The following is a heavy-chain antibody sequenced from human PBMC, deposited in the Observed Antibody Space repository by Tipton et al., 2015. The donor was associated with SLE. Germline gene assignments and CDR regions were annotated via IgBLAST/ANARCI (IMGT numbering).Heavy chain of an antibody. CDR1: GASFSANY. J-gene: IGHJ4*02. CDR3: ARGHRQITVFGD. D-gene: IGHD3-3*01. V-gene: IGHV4-34*01. Sequence: TLSLTCAVSGASFSANYWGWIRQRPGKGLEWIGESDQRGSTNYNPSLNSRVTISLDTSRNQFSLKLTSVTAADTAVYYCARGHRQITVFGDWGQGTLVAVSS. CDR2: SDQRGST.